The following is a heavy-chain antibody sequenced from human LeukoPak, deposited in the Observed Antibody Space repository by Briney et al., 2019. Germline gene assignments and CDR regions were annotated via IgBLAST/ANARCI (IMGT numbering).Heavy chain of an antibody. Sequence: GGSLRLSCAASGFTFSSYGMHWVRRAPGKGLEWVAVISYDGSNKYYADSVKGRFTISRDNSKNTLYLQMNSLRAEDTAVYYCARSDTVSTPSYTYWGQGTLVTVSS. CDR3: ARSDTVSTPSYTY. V-gene: IGHV3-30*03. CDR2: ISYDGSNK. J-gene: IGHJ4*02. D-gene: IGHD5/OR15-5a*01. CDR1: GFTFSSYG.